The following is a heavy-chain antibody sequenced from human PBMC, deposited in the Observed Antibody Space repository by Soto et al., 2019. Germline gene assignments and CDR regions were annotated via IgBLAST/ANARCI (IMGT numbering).Heavy chain of an antibody. CDR1: GFSLSTSGVG. CDR3: AQSLIGYYYERSCSNWFYH. V-gene: IGHV2-5*02. CDR2: IYWDDDK. Sequence: QITLKESGPTLVKPTQTLTLTCTFSGFSLSTSGVGVGWIRQPPGKAREGLALIYWDDDKRYSPSLKSRRTSTKDTSQHPVVLTMTCIDPVYTDTYYCAQSLIGYYYERSCSNWFYHWGQGTMVTVSS. J-gene: IGHJ5*02. D-gene: IGHD3-22*01.